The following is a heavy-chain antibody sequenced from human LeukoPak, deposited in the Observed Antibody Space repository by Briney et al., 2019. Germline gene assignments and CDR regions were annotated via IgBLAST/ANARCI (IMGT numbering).Heavy chain of an antibody. CDR1: GGTFSSYA. CDR2: IIPIFGTA. D-gene: IGHD3-9*01. V-gene: IGHV1-69*13. Sequence: GASVKVSCKASGGTFSSYAISWVRRAPGQGLEWMGGIIPIFGTANYAQKFQGRVTITADESTSTAYMELSSLRSEDTAVYYCARKVDYDILTGYPRGWFDPWGQGTLVTVSS. J-gene: IGHJ5*02. CDR3: ARKVDYDILTGYPRGWFDP.